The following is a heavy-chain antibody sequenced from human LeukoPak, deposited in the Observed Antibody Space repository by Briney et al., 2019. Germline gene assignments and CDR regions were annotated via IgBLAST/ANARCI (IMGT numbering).Heavy chain of an antibody. Sequence: ASVKVSCKASGYTFTGYYMHWVRQAPGRGLEWMGWINPNSGGTNYAQKFQGRVTMTRDTSISTAYMELSRLRSDDTAVYYRARDRDSTQLDYWGQGTLVTVSS. CDR1: GYTFTGYY. J-gene: IGHJ4*02. D-gene: IGHD6-13*01. V-gene: IGHV1-2*02. CDR3: ARDRDSTQLDY. CDR2: INPNSGGT.